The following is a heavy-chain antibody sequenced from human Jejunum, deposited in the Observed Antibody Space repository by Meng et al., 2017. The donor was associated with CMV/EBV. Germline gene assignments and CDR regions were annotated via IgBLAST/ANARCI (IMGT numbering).Heavy chain of an antibody. J-gene: IGHJ5*02. CDR1: GYTFTSHY. CDR2: ISAYNGNT. CDR3: ARNRPRGVATGANWFDP. Sequence: QVQLVQSGAEVKKPGASVKVSCKVFGYTFTSHYFSWLRQAPGQGLEWMGWISAYNGNTNYAQKLQGRVTMTTDTSTSTAYMELRSLRSDDTAVYYCARNRPRGVATGANWFDPWGQGTLVTVSS. V-gene: IGHV1-18*04. D-gene: IGHD5-12*01.